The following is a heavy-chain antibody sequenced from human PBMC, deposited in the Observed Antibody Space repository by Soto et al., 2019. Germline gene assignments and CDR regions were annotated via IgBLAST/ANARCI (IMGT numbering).Heavy chain of an antibody. CDR3: ATSPKRWLQFDWYFDL. D-gene: IGHD5-12*01. V-gene: IGHV1-24*01. CDR2: FDPEDGET. J-gene: IGHJ2*01. CDR1: GYTLTELS. Sequence: QVQLVQSGAEVKKPGASVKVSCKVSGYTLTELSMHWVRQAPGKGLEWMGGFDPEDGETIYAQKFQGRVTMTEDTSTDTAYRELSSLRSEDTAVYYCATSPKRWLQFDWYFDLWGRGTLVTVSS.